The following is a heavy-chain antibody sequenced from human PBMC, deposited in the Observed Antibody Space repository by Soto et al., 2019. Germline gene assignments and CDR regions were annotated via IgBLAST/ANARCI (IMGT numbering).Heavy chain of an antibody. D-gene: IGHD6-19*01. J-gene: IGHJ3*02. V-gene: IGHV3-23*01. CDR3: AKGGSNGWYDAFDI. CDR2: TSGSGGST. Sequence: EVQLLESGGGLVQPGGSLRLSCAASGFTFSSYVMNWVRQAPGKGLEWVSTSGSGGSTYYADSVEGRFTFSRDNSKNTLHLLMNSLRAEDTAVYYCAKGGSNGWYDAFDIWGQGTIVTVSS. CDR1: GFTFSSYV.